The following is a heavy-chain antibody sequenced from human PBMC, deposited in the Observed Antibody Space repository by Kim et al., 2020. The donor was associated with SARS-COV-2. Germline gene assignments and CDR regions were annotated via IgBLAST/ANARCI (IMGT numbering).Heavy chain of an antibody. J-gene: IGHJ5*01. CDR3: TRAWTSSYYDS. Sequence: GGSLRLSCTASGFTFGDYAMTWVRQAPGKGLECVGFIRRKTYGGKTEYAASVKGRFTISRDDSNSIVYLQMNRLKSEDTAVYYCTRAWTSSYYDSWGQGT. D-gene: IGHD2-2*01. CDR1: GFTFGDYA. V-gene: IGHV3-49*04. CDR2: IRRKTYGGKT.